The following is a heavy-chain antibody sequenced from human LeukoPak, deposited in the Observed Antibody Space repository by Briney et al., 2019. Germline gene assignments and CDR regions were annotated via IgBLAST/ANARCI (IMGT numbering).Heavy chain of an antibody. CDR2: ISYDGSNE. CDR1: GFTFSSFG. Sequence: GGSLRLSCAASGFTFSSFGMYWVRQAPAMGLEWVADISYDGSNENYGDSVKGRFTIFRDNDKNTLYLQMNSLRAEDTAVYYCAKDQFVRLGHNYGPEYWGQGTLVTVSS. D-gene: IGHD5-18*01. CDR3: AKDQFVRLGHNYGPEY. J-gene: IGHJ4*02. V-gene: IGHV3-30*18.